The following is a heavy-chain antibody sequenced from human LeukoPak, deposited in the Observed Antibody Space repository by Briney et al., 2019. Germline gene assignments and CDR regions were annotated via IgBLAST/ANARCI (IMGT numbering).Heavy chain of an antibody. V-gene: IGHV3-21*01. CDR3: ARTTVVTLIDY. CDR2: ISSSSSYI. J-gene: IGHJ4*02. D-gene: IGHD4-23*01. Sequence: GGSLRLSCAASGFTFSGSSTSWVRQAPGKGLKWASSISSSSSYIYYADSVKGRFTVSRDNAKNSLYLLMNSLRAEDTAVYYCARTTVVTLIDYWGQGTLVTVSS. CDR1: GFTFSGSS.